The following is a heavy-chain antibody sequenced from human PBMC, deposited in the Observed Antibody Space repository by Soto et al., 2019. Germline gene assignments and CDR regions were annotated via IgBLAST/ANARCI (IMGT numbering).Heavy chain of an antibody. CDR2: IYYSGST. Sequence: SSETLSLTCTVSGGSISSGGYYWSWIRQHPGKGLEWIGYIYYSGSTYYNPSLKSRVTISVDTSKNQFSLKLSSVTAADTAVYYCARGVAPMVYAIRGAWFEHWGQGTLVTVSS. J-gene: IGHJ5*01. CDR1: GGSISSGGYY. D-gene: IGHD2-8*01. CDR3: ARGVAPMVYAIRGAWFEH. V-gene: IGHV4-31*03.